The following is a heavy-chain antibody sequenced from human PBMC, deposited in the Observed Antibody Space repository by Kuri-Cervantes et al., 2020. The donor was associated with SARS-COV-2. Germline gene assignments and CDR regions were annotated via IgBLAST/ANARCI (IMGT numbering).Heavy chain of an antibody. D-gene: IGHD3-22*01. CDR3: ARVSTHYGSSGSYEGDWAEYFQH. CDR1: GYTFTTYG. CDR2: IKTSNGHT. J-gene: IGHJ1*01. Sequence: ASVKVSCKASGYTFTTYGISWVRQAPGQGLEWMGWIKTSNGHTNYAQKFQGRVTMTTDTSTSTAYMELRSLRSDDTAVYYCARVSTHYGSSGSYEGDWAEYFQHWGQGTLVTVSS. V-gene: IGHV1-18*04.